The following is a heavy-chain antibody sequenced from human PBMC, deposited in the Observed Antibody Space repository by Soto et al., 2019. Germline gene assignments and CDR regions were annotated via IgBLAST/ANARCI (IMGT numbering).Heavy chain of an antibody. CDR1: GYTFTGYY. CDR3: ARGVTYYYGSGSGLGDYYYYYYMDV. V-gene: IGHV1-2*04. CDR2: INPNSGGT. Sequence: ASVKVSCKASGYTFTGYYMHWVRQAPGQGLEWMGWINPNSGGTNYAQKFQGWVTMTRDTSISTAYMELGRLRSDDTAVYYCARGVTYYYGSGSGLGDYYYYYYMDVWGKGTTVTVSS. J-gene: IGHJ6*03. D-gene: IGHD3-10*01.